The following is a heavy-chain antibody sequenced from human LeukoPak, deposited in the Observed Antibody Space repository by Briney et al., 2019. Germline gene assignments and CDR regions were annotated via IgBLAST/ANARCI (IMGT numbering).Heavy chain of an antibody. V-gene: IGHV3-21*01. D-gene: IGHD3-9*01. J-gene: IGHJ5*02. CDR3: ARLEGRGYFDRYLDP. Sequence: PGGSLRLSCAASGFTFTNYTMNWVRQAPGKGLEWVSFISSSSTFINYADSVKGRFTISRDNAQKSLYLQMNSLRAEDTAVYYCARLEGRGYFDRYLDPWGQGTLVTVSS. CDR1: GFTFTNYT. CDR2: ISSSSTFI.